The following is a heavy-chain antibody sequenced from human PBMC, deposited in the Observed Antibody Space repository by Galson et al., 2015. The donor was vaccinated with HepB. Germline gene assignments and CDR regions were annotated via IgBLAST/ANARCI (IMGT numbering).Heavy chain of an antibody. CDR2: ISYDGSNK. CDR1: GFTFSSYG. Sequence: SLRLSCAASGFTFSSYGMHWVRQAPGKGLEWVAVISYDGSNKYYADSVKGRFTISRDNSKNTLYLQMDSLRAEDTAVYYCAKDISYLYYFDYWGQGTLVTVSS. J-gene: IGHJ4*02. D-gene: IGHD2-2*01. CDR3: AKDISYLYYFDY. V-gene: IGHV3-30*18.